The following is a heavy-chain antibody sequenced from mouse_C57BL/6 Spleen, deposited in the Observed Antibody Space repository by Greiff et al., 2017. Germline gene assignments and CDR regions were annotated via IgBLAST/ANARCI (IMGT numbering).Heavy chain of an antibody. D-gene: IGHD1-1*01. Sequence: VQLQQSGAELVRPGASVTLSCKASGYTFTDYEMHWVKQTPVHGLEWIGAIDPETGGTAYNQKVKGKAILTADKSSSTAYMELRSLTSEDSAVYYCTRGVTTVVADWYFDVWGTGTTVTVSS. V-gene: IGHV1-15*01. CDR2: IDPETGGT. CDR1: GYTFTDYE. CDR3: TRGVTTVVADWYFDV. J-gene: IGHJ1*03.